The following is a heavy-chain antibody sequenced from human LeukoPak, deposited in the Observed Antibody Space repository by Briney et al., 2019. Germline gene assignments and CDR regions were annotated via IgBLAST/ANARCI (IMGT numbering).Heavy chain of an antibody. D-gene: IGHD6-13*01. J-gene: IGHJ6*03. CDR2: IKQDGSGK. CDR3: ARDLSSSWLYYYYYYMDV. V-gene: IGHV3-7*01. Sequence: GGSLRLSCAASGFTFSSYWMSWVRQAPGKGLEWVANIKQDGSGKYYVDSVKGRFTISRDNAKNSLYLQMNSLRAEDTAVYYCARDLSSSWLYYYYYYMDVWGKGTTVTVSS. CDR1: GFTFSSYW.